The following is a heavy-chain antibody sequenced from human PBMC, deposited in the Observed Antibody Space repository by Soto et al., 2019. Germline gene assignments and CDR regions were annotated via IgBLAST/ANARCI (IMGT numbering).Heavy chain of an antibody. CDR2: MSFDGANE. J-gene: IGHJ6*02. Sequence: PGGSLRLSCVASGFNFTDYVIHWVRQAPGRGLEWVAFMSFDGANEFYADFAKGRFTLSRDNSKHTLFLQMKGLRLDDSAVYFCAGGGFYHSHGYVYGMDVWGQGTAVTVSS. D-gene: IGHD3-22*01. CDR1: GFNFTDYV. CDR3: AGGGFYHSHGYVYGMDV. V-gene: IGHV3-30-3*01.